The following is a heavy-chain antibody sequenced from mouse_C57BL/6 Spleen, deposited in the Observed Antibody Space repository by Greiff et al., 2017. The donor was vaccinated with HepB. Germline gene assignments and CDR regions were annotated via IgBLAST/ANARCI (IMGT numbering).Heavy chain of an antibody. Sequence: DVKLQESGPGLVKPSQSLSLTCSVTGYSITSGYYWNWIRQFPGNKLEWMGYISYDGSNNYNPSLKNRISITRDTSKNQFFLKLNSVTTEDTATYYCARDGAGHAMDYWGQGTSVTVSS. CDR1: GYSITSGYY. J-gene: IGHJ4*01. CDR3: ARDGAGHAMDY. CDR2: ISYDGSN. V-gene: IGHV3-6*01. D-gene: IGHD4-1*01.